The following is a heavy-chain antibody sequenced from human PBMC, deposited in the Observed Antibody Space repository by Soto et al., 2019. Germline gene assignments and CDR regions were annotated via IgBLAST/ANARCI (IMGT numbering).Heavy chain of an antibody. CDR2: ISGGGAAT. CDR3: AKLTMVRGVRDYFDY. J-gene: IGHJ4*02. CDR1: GFTFGSFA. Sequence: EVQLLESGGGLVQPGGSLRLSCAASGFTFGSFAMGWVRQAPGKGLEWVSGISGGGAATFYADSVKGRFTFSRDNSNNTLYLQMNRLRAEDTAVYYCAKLTMVRGVRDYFDYWGQGHLVTVSS. D-gene: IGHD3-10*01. V-gene: IGHV3-23*01.